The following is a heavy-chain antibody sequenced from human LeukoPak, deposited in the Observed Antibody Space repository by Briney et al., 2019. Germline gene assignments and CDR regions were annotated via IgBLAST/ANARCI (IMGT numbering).Heavy chain of an antibody. Sequence: SETLSLTCAVYGGSFSGYYWSWIRQPPGKGLEWIGEINHSGSTNYNSSLKSRVTISVDTSKNQFSLKLSSVTAADTAVYYCARGGPYYDSSGYSFDYWGQGTLVTVSS. CDR2: INHSGST. D-gene: IGHD3-22*01. CDR3: ARGGPYYDSSGYSFDY. J-gene: IGHJ4*02. CDR1: GGSFSGYY. V-gene: IGHV4-34*01.